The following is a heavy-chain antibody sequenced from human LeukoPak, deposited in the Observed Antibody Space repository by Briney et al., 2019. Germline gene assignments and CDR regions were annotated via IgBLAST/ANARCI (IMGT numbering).Heavy chain of an antibody. CDR1: GGSFGGYY. CDR2: INHSGST. J-gene: IGHJ4*02. CDR3: ARGRRIVVVTAILYYFDY. V-gene: IGHV4-34*01. Sequence: PSETLSLTCAVYGGSFGGYYWSWIRQPPGKGLEWIGEINHSGSTNYNPSLKSRVTISVDTSKNQFSLKLSSVTAADTAVYYCARGRRIVVVTAILYYFDYWGQGTLVTVSS. D-gene: IGHD2-21*02.